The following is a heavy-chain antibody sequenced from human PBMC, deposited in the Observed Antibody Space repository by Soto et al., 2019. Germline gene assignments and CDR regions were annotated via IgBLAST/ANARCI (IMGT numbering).Heavy chain of an antibody. D-gene: IGHD5-18*01. V-gene: IGHV4-59*08. Sequence: SETLPLTCTVSGGSISSYYWSWIRQPPGKGLEWIGYIYYSGSTNYNPSLKSRVTISVDTSKNQFSLKLSSVTAADTAVYYCARRKVGYSYGYYYYYYYMDVWGKGTTVTVSS. CDR1: GGSISSYY. J-gene: IGHJ6*03. CDR3: ARRKVGYSYGYYYYYYYMDV. CDR2: IYYSGST.